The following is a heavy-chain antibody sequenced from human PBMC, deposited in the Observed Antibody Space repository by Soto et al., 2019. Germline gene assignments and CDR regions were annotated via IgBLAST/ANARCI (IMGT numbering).Heavy chain of an antibody. J-gene: IGHJ5*02. Sequence: QVQLVESGGGVVQPGRSLRLSCAASGFTFSSYGMHWVRQAPGKGLEWVAVISYDGSNKYYADSVKGRFTISRDNSKNTLYLQMNSLRAEDTAVYYCAKDRGVGAVWADWFDPWGQGTLVTVSS. CDR2: ISYDGSNK. CDR1: GFTFSSYG. D-gene: IGHD1-26*01. CDR3: AKDRGVGAVWADWFDP. V-gene: IGHV3-30*18.